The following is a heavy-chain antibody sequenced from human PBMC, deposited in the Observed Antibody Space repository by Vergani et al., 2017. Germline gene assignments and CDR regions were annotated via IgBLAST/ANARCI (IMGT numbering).Heavy chain of an antibody. Sequence: EVQLLESGGGLVQPGGSLRLSCAASGFTFSSYSMNWVRQAPGEGLEWVSYISSSSSTIYYADSVKGRFTISRDNAKNSLYLQMNSLRAEDTAVYYCARDPYYGSGSYFDYWGQGTLVTVSS. CDR2: ISSSSSTI. J-gene: IGHJ4*02. CDR1: GFTFSSYS. CDR3: ARDPYYGSGSYFDY. V-gene: IGHV3-48*01. D-gene: IGHD3-10*01.